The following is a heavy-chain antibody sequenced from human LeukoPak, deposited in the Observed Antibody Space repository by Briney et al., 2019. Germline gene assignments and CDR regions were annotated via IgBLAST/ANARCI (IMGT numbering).Heavy chain of an antibody. Sequence: GGSLRLSCAASGFPFSSYGMHWVRQAPGKGRGGGAVVSHDGSNEYFVDSVKGRFTISRDNSKNTLYLQMNSLRAEDTAVYYCAKEGYYGSGSYPDHWGQGTLVTVSS. V-gene: IGHV3-30*18. CDR3: AKEGYYGSGSYPDH. CDR2: VSHDGSNE. J-gene: IGHJ4*02. D-gene: IGHD3-10*01. CDR1: GFPFSSYG.